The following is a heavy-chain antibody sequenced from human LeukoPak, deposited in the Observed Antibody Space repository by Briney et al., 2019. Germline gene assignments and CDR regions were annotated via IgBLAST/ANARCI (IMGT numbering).Heavy chain of an antibody. CDR2: ISGSGGST. CDR3: AKVPKQHLILLYFDY. J-gene: IGHJ4*02. Sequence: PGGSLRLSCAASGFTLSSYAISWVRQAPGKGLEWVSAISGSGGSTYYADSVKGRFTISRYNSKNTLYLQMNSLRAEDTAVYYCAKVPKQHLILLYFDYWGQGTLVTVSS. CDR1: GFTLSSYA. V-gene: IGHV3-23*01. D-gene: IGHD6-13*01.